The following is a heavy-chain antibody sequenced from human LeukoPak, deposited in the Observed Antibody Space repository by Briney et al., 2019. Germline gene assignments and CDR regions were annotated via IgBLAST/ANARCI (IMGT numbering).Heavy chain of an antibody. CDR1: GGSFSGYY. D-gene: IGHD3-16*02. J-gene: IGHJ4*02. CDR2: INHSGST. V-gene: IGHV4-34*01. Sequence: DPSGTLSLTCAVYGGSFSGYYWSWIRQPPGKGLEWIGEINHSGSTNYNPSLKSRVTISVDTSKNQFSLKLSSVTAADTAVYYCARVRMITFGGVIVRGRTKSPYFDYWGQGTLVTVSS. CDR3: ARVRMITFGGVIVRGRTKSPYFDY.